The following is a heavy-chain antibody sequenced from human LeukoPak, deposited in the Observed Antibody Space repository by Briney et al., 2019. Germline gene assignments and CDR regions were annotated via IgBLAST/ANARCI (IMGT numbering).Heavy chain of an antibody. V-gene: IGHV3-23*01. J-gene: IGHJ4*02. CDR2: ISGSGGST. Sequence: HPRGSLRLSCAASGFTFSSYAMSWVRQAPGKGLEWVSAISGSGGSTYYADSVKGRFTISRDNSKNTLYLQMGSLRAEDMAVYYCVKSYEGSGYYRTPLDYWGQGTLVTVSS. CDR3: VKSYEGSGYYRTPLDY. CDR1: GFTFSSYA. D-gene: IGHD3-22*01.